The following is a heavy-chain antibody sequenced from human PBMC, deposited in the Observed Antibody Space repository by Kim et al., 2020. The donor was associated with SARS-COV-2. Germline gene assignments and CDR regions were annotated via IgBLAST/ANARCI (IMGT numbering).Heavy chain of an antibody. CDR2: IYWDDDK. Sequence: SGPTLVNPTQTLTLTCTFSGFSLSTSGVGVGWIRQPPGKALEWLALIYWDDDKRYSPSLKSRLTITKDTSKNQVVLTMTNMDPVDTATYYCAHHASHYAFWSGYYTQYNWFDPWGQGTLVTVSS. CDR1: GFSLSTSGVG. D-gene: IGHD3-3*01. CDR3: AHHASHYAFWSGYYTQYNWFDP. J-gene: IGHJ5*02. V-gene: IGHV2-5*02.